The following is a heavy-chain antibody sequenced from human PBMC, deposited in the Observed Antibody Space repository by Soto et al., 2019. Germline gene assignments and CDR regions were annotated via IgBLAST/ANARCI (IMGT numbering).Heavy chain of an antibody. Sequence: SRPTRVNPTQTLTLTCTFSGFSLSNSGVGVGWIRQPPGKALEWLALIYWNDDKRYSPSLKSRLTITKDTSKSQVVLTMTNMDPVDTATYYCAVYDSCFQHWGQGTLVTVSS. CDR1: GFSLSNSGVG. D-gene: IGHD3-22*01. CDR2: IYWNDDK. J-gene: IGHJ1*01. V-gene: IGHV2-5*01. CDR3: AVYDSCFQH.